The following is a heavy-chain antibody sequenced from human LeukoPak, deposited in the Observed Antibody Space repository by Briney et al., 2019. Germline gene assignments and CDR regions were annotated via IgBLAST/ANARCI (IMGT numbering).Heavy chain of an antibody. J-gene: IGHJ4*02. V-gene: IGHV3-30*04. Sequence: GGSLRLSCAASGFTFSTYAIHWVRQAPGKGLEWVAVISFDGVNTFYADSVKGRFTISRDNAKNSLYLQMNSLRAEDTAVYYCARERRLVGADDYWGQGTLVTVSS. CDR2: ISFDGVNT. CDR1: GFTFSTYA. CDR3: ARERRLVGADDY. D-gene: IGHD1-26*01.